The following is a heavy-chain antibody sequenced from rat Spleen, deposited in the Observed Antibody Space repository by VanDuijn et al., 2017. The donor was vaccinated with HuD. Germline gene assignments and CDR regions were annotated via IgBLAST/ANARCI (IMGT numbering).Heavy chain of an antibody. CDR2: ISSGGST. J-gene: IGHJ2*01. CDR3: ARRGYNPFDH. CDR1: GFSLTGYT. Sequence: QVQLKESGPGLVQPSQTLSLTCTVSGFSLTGYTVTWVRQPPGKGLEWIAAISSGGSTYYNSALKSRLSISRDTSKSQVFLKMNSLQTEDTAMYFCARRGYNPFDHWGQGVMVTVSS. V-gene: IGHV2-6*01. D-gene: IGHD1-4*01.